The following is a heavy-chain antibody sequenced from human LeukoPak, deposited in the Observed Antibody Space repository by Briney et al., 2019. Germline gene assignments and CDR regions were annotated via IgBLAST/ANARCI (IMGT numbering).Heavy chain of an antibody. D-gene: IGHD5-18*01. Sequence: ASVKVSCKASGYTFTSFDINWVRQASGQGLEWMGGMNPNSGNTDYAQKFQGRVTMTRNTSKSTAYMELSSLRSEDTAVYYCARDPTAMAVGVGMDVWGQGTTVTVSS. V-gene: IGHV1-8*01. J-gene: IGHJ6*02. CDR1: GYTFTSFD. CDR2: MNPNSGNT. CDR3: ARDPTAMAVGVGMDV.